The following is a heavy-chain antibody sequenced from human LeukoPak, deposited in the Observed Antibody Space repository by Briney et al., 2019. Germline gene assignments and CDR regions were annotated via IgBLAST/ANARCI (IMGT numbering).Heavy chain of an antibody. CDR2: IDANGDAT. CDR1: GFTFSHYA. CDR3: AKGGTYYDFWSGSYPDY. V-gene: IGHV3-23*01. J-gene: IGHJ4*02. D-gene: IGHD3-3*01. Sequence: GGSLRLSCAASGFTFSHYAMNWVRQAPGKGLEWVSLIDANGDATYYADSVKGRFIISRDNSKDTVYLHMYSLRAEDTAVYYCAKGGTYYDFWSGSYPDYWGQGTLVTVSS.